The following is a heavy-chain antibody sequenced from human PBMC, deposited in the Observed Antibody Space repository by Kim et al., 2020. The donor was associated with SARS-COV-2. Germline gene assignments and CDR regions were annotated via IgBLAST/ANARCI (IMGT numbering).Heavy chain of an antibody. CDR2: INHSGST. CDR1: GGSFSGYY. CDR3: ARGPRRIAARPDWHHHRFDY. D-gene: IGHD6-6*01. V-gene: IGHV4-34*01. J-gene: IGHJ4*02. Sequence: SETLSLTCAVYGGSFSGYYWSWIRQPPGKGLEWIGEINHSGSTNYNPSLKSRVTISVDTSKNQFSLKLSSVTAADTAVYYCARGPRRIAARPDWHHHRFDYWGQGTLVTVSS.